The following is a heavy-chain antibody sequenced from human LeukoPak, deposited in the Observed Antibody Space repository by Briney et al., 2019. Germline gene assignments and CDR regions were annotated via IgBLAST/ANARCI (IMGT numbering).Heavy chain of an antibody. D-gene: IGHD1-26*01. J-gene: IGHJ4*02. CDR3: GKDLAGSYLLDY. V-gene: IGHV3-43*01. Sequence: PGGSLRLSCVDSGFAFNECTMHWLRQAPGKGLEWVSLITRDGATTYYADSVKGRFTISRDNSKNSLYLQMNSLSTEDTALYYCGKDLAGSYLLDYWGQGTLVTVSS. CDR1: GFAFNECT. CDR2: ITRDGATT.